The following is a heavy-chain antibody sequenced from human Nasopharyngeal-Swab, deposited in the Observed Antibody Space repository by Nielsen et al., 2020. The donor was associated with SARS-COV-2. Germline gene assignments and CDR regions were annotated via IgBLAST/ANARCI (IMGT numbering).Heavy chain of an antibody. CDR1: GYTFTSYY. CDR3: AREMRSGIAVASDAFDI. V-gene: IGHV1-46*01. D-gene: IGHD6-19*01. CDR2: INPSGGST. J-gene: IGHJ3*02. Sequence: ASVKVSCKASGYTFTSYYMHWVRQAPGQGLEWMGIINPSGGSTSYAQKFQGRVIMTRDTSTSTVYMELSSLRSEDTAVYYCAREMRSGIAVASDAFDIWGQGTMVTVSS.